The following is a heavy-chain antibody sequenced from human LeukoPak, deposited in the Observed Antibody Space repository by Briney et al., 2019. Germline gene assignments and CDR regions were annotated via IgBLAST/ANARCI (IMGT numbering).Heavy chain of an antibody. CDR3: AGDFIAAAGYFDY. CDR1: GGSMSSYY. Sequence: ASETLSLTCTVSGGSMSSYYWSWIRQPAGKGLEWIGRIYTSGRTNYDPSLKSRVTMSVDTSKNQFSLKLSSVTAADTAVYYCAGDFIAAAGYFDYWGQGTLVTVSS. CDR2: IYTSGRT. V-gene: IGHV4-4*07. J-gene: IGHJ4*02. D-gene: IGHD6-13*01.